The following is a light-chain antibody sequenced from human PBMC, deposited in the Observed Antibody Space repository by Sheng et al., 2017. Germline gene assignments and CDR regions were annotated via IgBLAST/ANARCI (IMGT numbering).Light chain of an antibody. CDR3: HQYNIWPPWT. J-gene: IGKJ1*01. CDR1: QHISGN. Sequence: EIVLTQSPGTLSLSPGERATLSCRASQHISGNLAWYQQIPGQAPRLLIYDTSARATGIPARFSGSGSGTEFTLTISSLQSEDFAVYYCHQYNIWPPWTFGQGTKVEMK. V-gene: IGKV3-15*01. CDR2: DTS.